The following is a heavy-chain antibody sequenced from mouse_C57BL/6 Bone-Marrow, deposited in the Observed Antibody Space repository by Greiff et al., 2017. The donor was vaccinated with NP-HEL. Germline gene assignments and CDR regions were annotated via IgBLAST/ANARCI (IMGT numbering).Heavy chain of an antibody. D-gene: IGHD2-3*01. CDR1: GYSITSGYY. V-gene: IGHV3-6*01. Sequence: EVKLQESGPGLVKPSQSLSLTCSVTGYSITSGYYWNWIRQFPGNKLEWMGYISYDGSNNYNPSLKNRISITRDTSKNQFFLKLNSVTTEDTATYYCARGHDGYYEAWFAYWGQGTLVTVSA. J-gene: IGHJ3*01. CDR3: ARGHDGYYEAWFAY. CDR2: ISYDGSN.